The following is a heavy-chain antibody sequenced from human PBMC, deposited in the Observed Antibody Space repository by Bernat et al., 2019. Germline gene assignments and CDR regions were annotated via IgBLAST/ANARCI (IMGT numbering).Heavy chain of an antibody. CDR3: ARDPLGYCRGGTCYFDY. J-gene: IGHJ4*02. D-gene: IGHD2-15*01. CDR1: GFTFSSYS. CDR2: IISSSSYI. V-gene: IGHV3-21*05. Sequence: EVQLVESGGGLVKPGGSLRLSCAASGFTFSSYSMNWVRQAPGKGLEWVSYIISSSSYIYYADSVKGRFTISRDNAKNSLYLQMNSLRAEDTAVYYCARDPLGYCRGGTCYFDYWGQGTLVTVSS.